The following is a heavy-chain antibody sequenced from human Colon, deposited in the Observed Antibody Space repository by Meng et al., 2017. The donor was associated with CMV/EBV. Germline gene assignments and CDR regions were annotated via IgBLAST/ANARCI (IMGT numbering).Heavy chain of an antibody. CDR3: VRHDSGWNTYNMDV. V-gene: IGHV3-66*02. CDR1: RFTVSTYY. CDR2: IYSGGAT. D-gene: IGHD6-25*01. J-gene: IGHJ6*02. Sequence: GESLKISCAASRFTVSTYYMSWVRRAPGKGLEWVSVIYSGGATYYADSVKDRFTISRDNSKQTVYLQLNSLRVDDTAVYYCVRHDSGWNTYNMDVWGQGTTVTVSS.